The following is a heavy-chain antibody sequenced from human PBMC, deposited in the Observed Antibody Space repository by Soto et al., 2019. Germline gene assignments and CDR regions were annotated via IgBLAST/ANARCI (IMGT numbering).Heavy chain of an antibody. Sequence: QVQLQESGPGLVKPSETLSLTCTVSGGSISTYYWNWIRQPPGKGLEWIGYIYYGGSANYNPSLKSRVTISVDTSKKQFSLKLSSVTAADTAVYYCARGGHCTNDVCSALDYWGQGTLVTVSS. J-gene: IGHJ4*02. D-gene: IGHD2-8*01. CDR2: IYYGGSA. CDR3: ARGGHCTNDVCSALDY. CDR1: GGSISTYY. V-gene: IGHV4-59*08.